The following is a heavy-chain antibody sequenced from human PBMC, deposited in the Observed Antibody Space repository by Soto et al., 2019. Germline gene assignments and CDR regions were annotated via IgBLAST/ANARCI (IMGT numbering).Heavy chain of an antibody. Sequence: GGSLRLSCAASGFTFSSYAMSWVRQAPGKGLEWVSAISGSGGSTYYADSVKGRFTISRDNSKNTLYLQMNSLRAEDTAVYYCAKLAAAMVYYYYYGMDVWGQGTTVTVSS. J-gene: IGHJ6*02. CDR1: GFTFSSYA. D-gene: IGHD5-18*01. V-gene: IGHV3-23*01. CDR3: AKLAAAMVYYYYYGMDV. CDR2: ISGSGGST.